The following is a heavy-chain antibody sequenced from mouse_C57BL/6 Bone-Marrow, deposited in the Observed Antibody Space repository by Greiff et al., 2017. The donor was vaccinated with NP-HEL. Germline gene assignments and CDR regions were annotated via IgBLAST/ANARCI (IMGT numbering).Heavy chain of an antibody. CDR3: ARKDYYGNYAWFAY. D-gene: IGHD2-1*01. CDR1: GYTFTSYG. Sequence: VQGVESGAELARPGASVKLSCKASGYTFTSYGISWVKQRTGQGLEWIGEIYPRSGNTYYNEKFKGKATLTADKSSSTAYMELRSLTSEDSAVYFCARKDYYGNYAWFAYWGQGTLVTVSA. J-gene: IGHJ3*01. CDR2: IYPRSGNT. V-gene: IGHV1-81*01.